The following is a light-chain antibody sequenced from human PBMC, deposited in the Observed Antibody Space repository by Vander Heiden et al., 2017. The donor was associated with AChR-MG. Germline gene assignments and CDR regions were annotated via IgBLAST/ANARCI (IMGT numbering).Light chain of an antibody. V-gene: IGKV3-20*01. CDR3: QQYGSSPPYT. CDR1: QSVSSY. Sequence: EIVLTQSQGTLSLSPGERATLSCRASQSVSSYLAWYQQKPGQAPRLLIYGASSRATGIPDRFSGSGSGTDFTLTISRLEPEDFAVYYCQQYGSSPPYTFGQGTKLEIK. J-gene: IGKJ2*01. CDR2: GAS.